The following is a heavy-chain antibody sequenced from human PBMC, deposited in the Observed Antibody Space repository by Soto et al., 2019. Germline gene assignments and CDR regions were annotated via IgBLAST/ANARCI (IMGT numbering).Heavy chain of an antibody. CDR1: GGSISSYH. V-gene: IGHV4-59*01. D-gene: IGHD1-7*01. CDR2: IYYSGST. CDR3: ASRSLGTSSVFDY. J-gene: IGHJ4*02. Sequence: PSETLSLTCTVSGGSISSYHWSWIRQPPGKGLEWIGYIYYSGSTNYNPSLKSRVTISVDTSKNQFSLELSSVTAADTAVYYCASRSLGTSSVFDYWSQGTLVTVSS.